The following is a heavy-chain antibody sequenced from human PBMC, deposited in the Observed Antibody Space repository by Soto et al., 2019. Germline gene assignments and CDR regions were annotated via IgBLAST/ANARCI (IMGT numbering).Heavy chain of an antibody. CDR1: GYSFTSYW. J-gene: IGHJ5*02. D-gene: IGHD6-19*01. CDR3: ASQLYSSGWYSPFDP. V-gene: IGHV5-51*01. CDR2: IYPGDSDT. Sequence: GESLKISCKGSGYSFTSYWMGWVRQMPGKGLEWMGIIYPGDSDTRYSPSFQGQVTISADKSISTAYLQWSSLKASDTAMYYCASQLYSSGWYSPFDPWGQGTLVTVSS.